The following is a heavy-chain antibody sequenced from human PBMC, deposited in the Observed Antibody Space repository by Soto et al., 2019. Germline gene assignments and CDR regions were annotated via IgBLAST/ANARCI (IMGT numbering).Heavy chain of an antibody. CDR1: GYTFTNFG. D-gene: IGHD4-4*01. CDR2: ISGYNGNS. V-gene: IGHV1-18*01. Sequence: ASVKVSCKTSGYTFTNFGITWVRQAPGQGLEWLGWISGYNGNSKYAQKFQGRVIMTTDTSTNTGYLELRSLRSDDSAVYYCAEYYSGARDHWGQGTLVTVSS. CDR3: AEYYSGARDH. J-gene: IGHJ4*02.